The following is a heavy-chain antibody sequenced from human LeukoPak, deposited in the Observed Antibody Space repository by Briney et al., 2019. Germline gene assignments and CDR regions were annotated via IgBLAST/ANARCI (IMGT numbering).Heavy chain of an antibody. CDR3: ARTSSSGYYFRWFDP. Sequence: SETLSLTCAVYGGSFSGYYWSWIRQPPGKGLEWIGYIYYSGSTNYNPSLKSRVTISVDTSKNQFSLKLSSVTAADTAVYYCARTSSSGYYFRWFDPWGQGTLVTVSS. J-gene: IGHJ5*02. CDR2: IYYSGST. D-gene: IGHD3-22*01. V-gene: IGHV4-59*01. CDR1: GGSFSGYY.